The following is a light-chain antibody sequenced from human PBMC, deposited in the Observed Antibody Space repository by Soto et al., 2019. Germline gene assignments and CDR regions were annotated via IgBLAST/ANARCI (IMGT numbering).Light chain of an antibody. V-gene: IGLV2-14*01. CDR2: EVS. CDR3: SSRTSSSTYYV. Sequence: QSVPTQPASVSGSPGQTNTISCTGTSSDVGGYNYVSWYQHRPGKVTQLMIDEVSNGPSGVSIRFSGSKSGNTASLIISGLQAEDEADYYCSSRTSSSTYYVFGTGTKVTVL. J-gene: IGLJ1*01. CDR1: SSDVGGYNY.